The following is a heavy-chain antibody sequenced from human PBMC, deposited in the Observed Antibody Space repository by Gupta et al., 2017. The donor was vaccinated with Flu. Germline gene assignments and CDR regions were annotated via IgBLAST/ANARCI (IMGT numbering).Heavy chain of an antibody. D-gene: IGHD3-22*01. Sequence: EVQLVASGGGLVQPGGSLRLSCAPLVFTSSSYEMNWVRQAPGKGLEWVSYISSSGSTIYYADSVKGRFTISRDNAKNSLYLQMNSLRAEDTAVYYCASYDSSGYYYGHDAFDIWGQGTMVTVSS. J-gene: IGHJ3*02. V-gene: IGHV3-48*03. CDR1: VFTSSSYE. CDR3: ASYDSSGYYYGHDAFDI. CDR2: ISSSGSTI.